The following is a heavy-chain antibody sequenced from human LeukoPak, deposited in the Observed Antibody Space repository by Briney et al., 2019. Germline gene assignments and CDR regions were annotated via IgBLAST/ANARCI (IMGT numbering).Heavy chain of an antibody. Sequence: PGGSLRLSCAASRFTLGNYWMNWVRQAQGKGLEWVANIKQDGSVKYYLDSVKGRFTISRDNAKNSLYLQMNSLRAEDTAVYYCARDGFYCSGGSCYSDYWGQGTLVTVSS. CDR1: RFTLGNYW. J-gene: IGHJ4*02. D-gene: IGHD2-15*01. CDR3: ARDGFYCSGGSCYSDY. V-gene: IGHV3-7*01. CDR2: IKQDGSVK.